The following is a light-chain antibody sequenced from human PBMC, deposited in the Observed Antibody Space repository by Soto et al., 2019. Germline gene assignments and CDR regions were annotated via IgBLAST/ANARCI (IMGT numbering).Light chain of an antibody. J-gene: IGKJ5*01. CDR1: QSVSSSY. CDR2: GAS. CDR3: QQYGSSPPT. Sequence: EIVLTQSPGTLSLSPGERATLSCRASQSVSSSYLAWYQQKPGQAPRLLIYGASSRATGIPDRSSGSGSGTDSTLTISRLEPEDFAVYYCQQYGSSPPTFGQETRLEIK. V-gene: IGKV3-20*01.